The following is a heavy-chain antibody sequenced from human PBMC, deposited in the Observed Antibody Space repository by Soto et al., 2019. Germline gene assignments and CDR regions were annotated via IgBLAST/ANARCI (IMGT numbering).Heavy chain of an antibody. V-gene: IGHV4-30-2*01. CDR1: GGSISSGGYS. J-gene: IGHJ5*02. CDR3: VRDSKPNLDL. CDR2: IYPSGNT. D-gene: IGHD2-2*01. Sequence: SETLSLTCAVSGGSISSGGYSWSWIRQPPGKGLEWIGEIYPSGNTNYNPSLRSRVPISVDKSKNQFSLQLSYVTGADTAVYFCVRDSKPNLDLWGQGMLVTVSS.